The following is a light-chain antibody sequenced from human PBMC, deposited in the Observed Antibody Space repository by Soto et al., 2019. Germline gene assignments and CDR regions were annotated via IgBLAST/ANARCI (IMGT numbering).Light chain of an antibody. CDR2: RVS. V-gene: IGKV2-30*01. CDR1: KSLVYSDGNTH. J-gene: IGKJ1*01. Sequence: DVVLTQSPLSLPVNFGQPASISCRSSKSLVYSDGNTHLSWFHQRPGQSPRRLIYRVSSRDSGVPERFSGSRSGTDFTLEISRVEAEDVGIYFCTQGTHWPRTFGQGTKVEVK. CDR3: TQGTHWPRT.